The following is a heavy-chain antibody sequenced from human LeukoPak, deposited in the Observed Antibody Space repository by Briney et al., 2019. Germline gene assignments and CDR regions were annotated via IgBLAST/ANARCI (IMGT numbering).Heavy chain of an antibody. V-gene: IGHV3-30*04. CDR1: GFTFSSYA. J-gene: IGHJ5*02. CDR2: ISYDGSDK. Sequence: GGSLRLSCAASGFTFSSYAMHWVRQAPGKGLEWVTVISYDGSDKFYADSVKGRFTISRDNSKDTLYLQMNSLRVEDTAVYYCATSRRQGFDPWAWEPWSPSRQ. CDR3: ATSRRQGFDP.